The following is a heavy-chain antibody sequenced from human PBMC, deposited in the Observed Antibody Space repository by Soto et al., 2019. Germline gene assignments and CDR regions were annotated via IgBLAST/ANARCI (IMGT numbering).Heavy chain of an antibody. CDR1: GVSISSGGYY. Sequence: QVQLQESGPGLVKPSQTLSLTCTVSGVSISSGGYYWSWIRQHPGKGLEWIGYIYYTGSTYYNPSLKSPVTISVDTSKNQFTQKLSSVTAADTAVYYCATNSYTQSGTDYWGQGTLVTVSS. CDR3: ATNSYTQSGTDY. CDR2: IYYTGST. V-gene: IGHV4-31*01. D-gene: IGHD5-18*01. J-gene: IGHJ4*02.